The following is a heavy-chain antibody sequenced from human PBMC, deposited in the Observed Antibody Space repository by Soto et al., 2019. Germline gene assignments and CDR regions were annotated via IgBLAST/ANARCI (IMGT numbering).Heavy chain of an antibody. CDR3: ASSGTYYYDSSGLLPLGY. D-gene: IGHD3-22*01. Sequence: PSETLSLTCTVSGGSVSSGSYYWSWIRQPPGKGLEWIGYIYYSGSTNYNPSLKSRVTISVDTSKNQFSLKLSSVTAADTAVYYCASSGTYYYDSSGLLPLGYWGQGTLVTVSS. J-gene: IGHJ4*02. V-gene: IGHV4-61*01. CDR1: GGSVSSGSYY. CDR2: IYYSGST.